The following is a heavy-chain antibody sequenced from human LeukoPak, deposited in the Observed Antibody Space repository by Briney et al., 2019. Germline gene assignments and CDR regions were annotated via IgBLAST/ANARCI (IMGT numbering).Heavy chain of an antibody. D-gene: IGHD5-18*01. Sequence: APVKVSCKTSGGTFSNYAISWVRQAPGQGLEWMGGIIPIFGTTHYAHRFQGRVTITADESTSTAYMDLSSLTSEDTAVYCCARALDTSMSTSGFFDSWGQGTLVTVSS. CDR2: IIPIFGTT. CDR3: ARALDTSMSTSGFFDS. V-gene: IGHV1-69*13. J-gene: IGHJ4*02. CDR1: GGTFSNYA.